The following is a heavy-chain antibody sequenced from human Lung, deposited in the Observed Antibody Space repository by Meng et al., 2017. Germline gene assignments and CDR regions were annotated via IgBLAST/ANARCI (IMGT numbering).Heavy chain of an antibody. CDR3: ARGQKGYFDL. CDR1: GGSISSSNYY. Sequence: LQGAGPGWVKPSQTLSPTCTVSGGSISSSNYYWSWIRQPPGKGLEWSGHIYNSGSTYYNPSLKSRITISVDTSKNQFSLKLSSVTAADTAVYYCARGQKGYFDLWGRGTLVTVSS. J-gene: IGHJ2*01. CDR2: IYNSGST. V-gene: IGHV4-30-4*01.